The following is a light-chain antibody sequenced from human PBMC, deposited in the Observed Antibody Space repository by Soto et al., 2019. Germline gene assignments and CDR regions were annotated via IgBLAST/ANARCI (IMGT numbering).Light chain of an antibody. V-gene: IGLV2-14*01. CDR1: SSDIGAYNY. CDR3: FSHRSGDSQV. CDR2: GVT. Sequence: QSVLTQPASVSGSPGQSITISCTGTSSDIGAYNYVSWYQQYPGKAPKLMIYGVTNRPSGVSNRFSGSKTGNTASLTISGLQAEDEADYYCFSHRSGDSQVFGTGTRSPS. J-gene: IGLJ1*01.